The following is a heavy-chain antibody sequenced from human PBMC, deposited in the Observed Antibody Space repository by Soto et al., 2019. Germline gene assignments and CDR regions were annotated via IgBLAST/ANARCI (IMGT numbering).Heavy chain of an antibody. J-gene: IGHJ6*02. V-gene: IGHV4-34*01. CDR2: INHSGST. CDR3: ARGQGIAVAGISRYGMDV. Sequence: PSETLSLTCAVYGGSFSGYYWSWIRQPPGKGLEWIGEINHSGSTNYNPSLKSRVTISVDTSKNQFSLKLSSVTAADTAVYYCARGQGIAVAGISRYGMDVWGQGTTVTVSS. CDR1: GGSFSGYY. D-gene: IGHD6-19*01.